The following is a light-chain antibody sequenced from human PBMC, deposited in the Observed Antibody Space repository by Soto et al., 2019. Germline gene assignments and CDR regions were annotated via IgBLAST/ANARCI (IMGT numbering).Light chain of an antibody. CDR3: QQAIRLPT. CDR1: QDLGTW. Sequence: DIQMTQSPSYVSAFVGDTVTITCRASQDLGTWLAWYQQKPGKAPKILIYGATTLQNGVPSRFSGSGSGTDVTLTITSLQPEDIGTYYCQQAIRLPTFGQGTRLQ. CDR2: GAT. J-gene: IGKJ5*01. V-gene: IGKV1-12*01.